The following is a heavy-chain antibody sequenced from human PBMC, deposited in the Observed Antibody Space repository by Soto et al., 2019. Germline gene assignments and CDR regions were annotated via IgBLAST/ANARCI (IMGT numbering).Heavy chain of an antibody. CDR3: ASLGYYFDY. V-gene: IGHV4-59*01. Sequence: PSETLSLTCTVSGGSISSYYWSWIRQPPGKGLEWIGYIYYSGSTNYTPSLKSRVTISVDTSKNQFSLKLSSVTAADTAVYYCASLGYYFDYWGQGTLVTVSS. CDR1: GGSISSYY. CDR2: IYYSGST. J-gene: IGHJ4*02.